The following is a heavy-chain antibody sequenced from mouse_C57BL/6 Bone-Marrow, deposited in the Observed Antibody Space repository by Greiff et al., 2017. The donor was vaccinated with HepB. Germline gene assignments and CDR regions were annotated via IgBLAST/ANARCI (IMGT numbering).Heavy chain of an antibody. V-gene: IGHV1-69*01. D-gene: IGHD2-2*01. CDR2: IDPSDSYT. J-gene: IGHJ4*01. Sequence: QVQLQQPGAELVRPGSSVKLSCKASGYTFTSYWMHWVKQRPGQGLEWIGEIDPSDSYTNYNQKFKGKSTLTVDKSSSTAYMQLSSLTSEDSAVYYCASTLWLRRGDYYAMDYWGQGTSVTVSS. CDR1: GYTFTSYW. CDR3: ASTLWLRRGDYYAMDY.